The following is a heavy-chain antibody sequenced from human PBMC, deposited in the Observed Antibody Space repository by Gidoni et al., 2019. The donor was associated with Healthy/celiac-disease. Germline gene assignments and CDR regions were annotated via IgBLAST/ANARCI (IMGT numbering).Heavy chain of an antibody. CDR3: ARGGFSSGFYYFDY. J-gene: IGHJ4*02. D-gene: IGHD3-22*01. Sequence: QVQLVESGGGVVQPGRSLRLSCSASGFTFSSYGMHWVRQAPGKGLEWVAGIWYDGSNKYYADSVKGRFTISRDNSKNTLYLQMNSLRAEDTAVYYCARGGFSSGFYYFDYWGQGTLVTVSS. V-gene: IGHV3-33*01. CDR2: IWYDGSNK. CDR1: GFTFSSYG.